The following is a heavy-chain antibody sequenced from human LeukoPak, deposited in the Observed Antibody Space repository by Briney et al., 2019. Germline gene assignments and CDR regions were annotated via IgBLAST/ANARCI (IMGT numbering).Heavy chain of an antibody. Sequence: GRSLRLSCAASGFTFSNYAMHWVRQAPGKGLEWVTVISFDGSKKYYADSVKGRLSISRDNSKNTLYLHMNRLRAEDTAVYYCAGSGSYSTWFDPWGQGTLVTVSS. CDR1: GFTFSNYA. CDR2: ISFDGSKK. V-gene: IGHV3-30*04. CDR3: AGSGSYSTWFDP. D-gene: IGHD3-10*01. J-gene: IGHJ5*02.